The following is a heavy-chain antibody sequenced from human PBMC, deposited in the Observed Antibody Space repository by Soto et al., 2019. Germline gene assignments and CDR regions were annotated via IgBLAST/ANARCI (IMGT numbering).Heavy chain of an antibody. CDR2: VHYSGRT. D-gene: IGHD4-17*01. J-gene: IGHJ4*02. V-gene: IGHV4-59*01. CDR1: GDSISSYY. CDR3: ARGDYGDIDY. Sequence: QAQLQESGPGLVKPSETLSLTCTVSGDSISSYYWNWIRQPPGKGLEWIAYVHYSGRTNYNPSLKSRITISLDTSKNQFSLKLSAVTAADTAVYYCARGDYGDIDYWGQGTLVTVSS.